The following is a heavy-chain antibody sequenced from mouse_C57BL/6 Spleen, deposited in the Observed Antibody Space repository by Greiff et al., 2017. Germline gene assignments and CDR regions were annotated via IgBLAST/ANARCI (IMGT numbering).Heavy chain of an antibody. D-gene: IGHD6-1*01. CDR2: IDPETGGT. J-gene: IGHJ3*01. CDR3: TRSSFAY. V-gene: IGHV1-15*01. CDR1: GYTFTDYE. Sequence: VKLVESGAELVRPGASVTLSCKASGYTFTDYEMHWVKQTPVHGLEWIGAIDPETGGTAYNQKFKGKAILTADKSSSTAYMELRSLTSEDSAVYYCTRSSFAYWGQGTLVTVSA.